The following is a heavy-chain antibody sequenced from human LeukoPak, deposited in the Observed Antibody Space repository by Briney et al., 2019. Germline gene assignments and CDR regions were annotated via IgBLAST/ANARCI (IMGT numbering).Heavy chain of an antibody. V-gene: IGHV1-2*02. CDR2: INPNSGGT. J-gene: IGHJ6*03. CDR3: ARVQYSSSWLPDYYYYYMDV. D-gene: IGHD6-13*01. Sequence: GASVKVSCKASGYTFTGYYMHWVRQAPGQGLEWMGWINPNSGGTNYAQKFQGRVTMTRDTSISTAYMELSRLRSDDTAVHYCARVQYSSSWLPDYYYYYMDVWGKGTTVTVSS. CDR1: GYTFTGYY.